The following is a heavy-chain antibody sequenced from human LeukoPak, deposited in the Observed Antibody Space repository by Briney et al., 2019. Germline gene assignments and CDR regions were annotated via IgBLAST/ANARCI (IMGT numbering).Heavy chain of an antibody. CDR1: GGSFSGYY. Sequence: SETLSLTCAVYGGSFSGYYWSWIRQPPGKGLEWIGEINHSGSTNYNPSLKSRVTISVDTSKNQFSLKLSYVTAADADVYYCARTYCGGDCRGYYYSYYMDVWGKGTTVTISS. D-gene: IGHD2-21*02. J-gene: IGHJ6*03. CDR3: ARTYCGGDCRGYYYSYYMDV. CDR2: INHSGST. V-gene: IGHV4-34*01.